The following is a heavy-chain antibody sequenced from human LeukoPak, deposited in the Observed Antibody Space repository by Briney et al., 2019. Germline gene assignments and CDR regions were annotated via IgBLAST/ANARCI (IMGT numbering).Heavy chain of an antibody. D-gene: IGHD7-27*01. Sequence: SGGSLRLSCAASGFTFSNYAMNWVRQAPGKGLEWVSGISGSGGSTYYADSVKGRFSISRDNSKNTLYLQMSSVRAEDTAVYYCAKAQELGNYEFFLFDYWGQGTLVTVSS. V-gene: IGHV3-23*01. CDR2: ISGSGGST. CDR1: GFTFSNYA. CDR3: AKAQELGNYEFFLFDY. J-gene: IGHJ4*02.